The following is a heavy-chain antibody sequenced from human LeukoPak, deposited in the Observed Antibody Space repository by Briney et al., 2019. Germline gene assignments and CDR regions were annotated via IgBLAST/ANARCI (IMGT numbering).Heavy chain of an antibody. Sequence: GGSLRLSCAASGFTVSSNYMSWVRQAPGKGLEWVSVIYSGGSTYYADSVKGRFTISRDNSKNTLYLQMNSLRAEDTAVYYCARRNYYYYMDVWGKGTTVTVSS. J-gene: IGHJ6*03. V-gene: IGHV3-53*01. CDR2: IYSGGST. CDR3: ARRNYYYYMDV. CDR1: GFTVSSNY.